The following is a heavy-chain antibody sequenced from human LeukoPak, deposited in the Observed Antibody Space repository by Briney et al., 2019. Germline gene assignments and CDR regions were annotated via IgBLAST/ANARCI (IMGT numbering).Heavy chain of an antibody. V-gene: IGHV4-34*01. CDR3: ARGLYNSGSFMFDS. Sequence: PSETLSLTCAVYGGSFNADYWSWIRQPPGKGLEWIGEINQSGSTNYNPSLKSRVTISVDTSKNQFSLKMTSVTAADTAVYYCARGLYNSGSFMFDSWGQGTLVTVSS. CDR2: INQSGST. J-gene: IGHJ4*02. D-gene: IGHD3-10*01. CDR1: GGSFNADY.